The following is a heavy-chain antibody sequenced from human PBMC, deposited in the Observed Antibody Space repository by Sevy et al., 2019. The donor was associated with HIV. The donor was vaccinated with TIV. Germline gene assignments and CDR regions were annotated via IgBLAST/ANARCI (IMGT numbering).Heavy chain of an antibody. Sequence: GGSLRLSCTGSGYIFNEYAVFWVRQAPGKGLEWVSGINWNSGSIGYADSVKGRFTISRDGAKKSLYLQMNSLRPEDTAFYYCAKGLTTGRPKGGFDSWGQGTLVTVSS. D-gene: IGHD2-8*02. CDR2: INWNSGSI. CDR3: AKGLTTGRPKGGFDS. CDR1: GYIFNEYA. J-gene: IGHJ4*02. V-gene: IGHV3-9*01.